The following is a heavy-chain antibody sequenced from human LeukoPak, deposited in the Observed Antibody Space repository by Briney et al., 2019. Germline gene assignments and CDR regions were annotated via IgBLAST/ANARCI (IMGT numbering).Heavy chain of an antibody. CDR2: ISGSGGST. Sequence: GGSLRLSCAASGLTVSTNYMSWVRQAPGKGLEWVSAISGSGGSTYYADSVKGRFTISRDNSKNTLYLQMNSLRAEDTAVYYCAKAIRITMVRGGHDAFDIWGQGTMVTVSS. J-gene: IGHJ3*02. CDR3: AKAIRITMVRGGHDAFDI. D-gene: IGHD3-10*01. CDR1: GLTVSTNY. V-gene: IGHV3-23*01.